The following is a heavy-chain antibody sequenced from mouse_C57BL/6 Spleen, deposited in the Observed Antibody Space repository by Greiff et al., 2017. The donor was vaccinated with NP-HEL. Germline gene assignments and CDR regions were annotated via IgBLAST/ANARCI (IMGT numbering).Heavy chain of an antibody. CDR3: ARRYGYDLAWFAY. CDR1: GFTFSDYG. D-gene: IGHD2-2*01. Sequence: EVQRVESGGGLVKPGGSLKLSCAASGFTFSDYGMHWVRQAPEKGLEWVAYISSGSSTSYYADTVKGRFTISRDNAKNTLFLQMTSLRSEDTAMYYCARRYGYDLAWFAYWGQGTLVTVSA. CDR2: ISSGSSTS. V-gene: IGHV5-17*01. J-gene: IGHJ3*01.